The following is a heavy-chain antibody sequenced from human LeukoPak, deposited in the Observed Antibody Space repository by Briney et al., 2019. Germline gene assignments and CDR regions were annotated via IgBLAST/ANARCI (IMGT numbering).Heavy chain of an antibody. CDR2: IYYSGST. CDR3: ARAGDFWSGNWGFDA. D-gene: IGHD3-3*01. V-gene: IGHV4-59*08. J-gene: IGHJ5*02. CDR1: GGTISSYY. Sequence: SETLSFTCTVSGGTISSYYWSWIGQPPGKGLEWIGYIYYSGSTNYNPSLKSRVTISVDTSKNQFSLKLSSVTAADTAVYYCARAGDFWSGNWGFDAWGGGPVVSVSS.